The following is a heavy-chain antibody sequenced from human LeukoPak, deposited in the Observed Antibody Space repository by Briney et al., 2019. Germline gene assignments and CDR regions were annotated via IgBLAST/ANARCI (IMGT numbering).Heavy chain of an antibody. CDR2: IRHDGSNK. CDR1: GFTFSSYG. Sequence: PGGSLRLSCATSGFTFSSYGIHWVRQAPGKGLEWVAFIRHDGSNKYYADSVKGRFTISRDNSKNTLYLQMNSLRAEDTAVYYCAKLGEGGYSYDYLPYYFDYWGQGTLVTVSS. V-gene: IGHV3-30*02. CDR3: AKLGEGGYSYDYLPYYFDY. D-gene: IGHD5-18*01. J-gene: IGHJ4*02.